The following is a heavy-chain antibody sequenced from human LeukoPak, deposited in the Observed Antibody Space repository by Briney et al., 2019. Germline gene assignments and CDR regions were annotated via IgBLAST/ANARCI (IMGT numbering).Heavy chain of an antibody. CDR3: ARDIGDTKYSNSSCWFDP. Sequence: GGSLRLSCAASGFTFSDYYMSWIRQAPGKGLEWVSYISSSGSTIYYADSVKGRFTISRDNAKNSLYLQMNSLRAEDTAVYYCARDIGDTKYSNSSCWFDPWGQGTLVTVSS. CDR2: ISSSGSTI. D-gene: IGHD6-6*01. V-gene: IGHV3-11*01. CDR1: GFTFSDYY. J-gene: IGHJ5*02.